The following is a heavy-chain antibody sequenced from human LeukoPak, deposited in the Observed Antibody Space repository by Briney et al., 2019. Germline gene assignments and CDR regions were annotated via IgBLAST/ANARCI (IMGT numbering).Heavy chain of an antibody. CDR1: GGSMSSYY. CDR3: ARHRPDSSGYYFDY. CDR2: IYYSGTT. D-gene: IGHD3-22*01. Sequence: SSETLSLTCTVSGGSMSSYYWSWIRQPPGKGLEWIGYIYYSGTTNYNPSLKSRVTISVDTSKNQFSLKLSSVTAADTAVYYCARHRPDSSGYYFDYWGQGTLVTVSS. V-gene: IGHV4-59*08. J-gene: IGHJ4*02.